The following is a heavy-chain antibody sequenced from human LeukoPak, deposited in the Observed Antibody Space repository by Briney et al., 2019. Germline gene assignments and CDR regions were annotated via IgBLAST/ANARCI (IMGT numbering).Heavy chain of an antibody. CDR1: GFTFTSYA. CDR3: AKGAFERFGEPSDY. CDR2: ISGSGGYT. Sequence: GGSLRHSCAASGFTFTSYAMSWVRQAPGKGLEWVSCISGSGGYTYYPDSVKGRFTISRDNSKNTLYLQMNSLRAEDTAVYYCAKGAFERFGEPSDYWGQGTLVTVSS. V-gene: IGHV3-23*01. J-gene: IGHJ4*02. D-gene: IGHD3-10*01.